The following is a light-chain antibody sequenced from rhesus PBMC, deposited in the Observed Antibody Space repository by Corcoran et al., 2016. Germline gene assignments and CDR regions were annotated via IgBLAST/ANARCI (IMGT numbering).Light chain of an antibody. Sequence: DIQMTQSPSSLYASVGDRVTITCRASENVINYLNWYQQKPGTAPKLLIYKASTLQSGVPSRFSGSGSGTDFTLTINSLQPEDFATYYCQQHKSYPLTFGGGTKVEI. J-gene: IGKJ4*01. CDR1: ENVINY. CDR2: KAS. CDR3: QQHKSYPLT. V-gene: IGKV1-74*01.